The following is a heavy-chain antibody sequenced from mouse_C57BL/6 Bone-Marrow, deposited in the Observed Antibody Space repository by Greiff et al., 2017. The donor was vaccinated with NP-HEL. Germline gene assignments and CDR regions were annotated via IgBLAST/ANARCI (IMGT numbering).Heavy chain of an antibody. J-gene: IGHJ1*03. D-gene: IGHD1-1*01. CDR2: IYPGDGSP. V-gene: IGHV1-85*01. CDR1: GYTFTSYD. CDR3: ERGFITKVVLDWYFDC. Sequence: QVQLQQSGPELVKPGASVKLSCKASGYTFTSYDINWVKQRPGQGLEWIGWIYPGDGSPKYNEKFKGKATLTADKSSSTAYMQLLGLPSEASAVFFYERGFITKVVLDWYFDCWGRGTAVTVTS.